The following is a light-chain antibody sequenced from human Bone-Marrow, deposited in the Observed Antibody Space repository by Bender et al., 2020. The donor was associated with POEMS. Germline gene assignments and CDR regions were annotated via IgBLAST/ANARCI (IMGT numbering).Light chain of an antibody. CDR3: VAWDDTLNGWV. Sequence: VLTHPPPPSGTPGQRAPTLFSGSSSNIGRKYVNCYHQLPGAAPKLLFYRGTQRYSGVPDRFSGSMSGTSASLAISGLHSEDEADYYCVAWDDTLNGWVFGGGTKLTVL. J-gene: IGLJ2*01. CDR1: SSNIGRKY. V-gene: IGLV1-44*01. CDR2: RGT.